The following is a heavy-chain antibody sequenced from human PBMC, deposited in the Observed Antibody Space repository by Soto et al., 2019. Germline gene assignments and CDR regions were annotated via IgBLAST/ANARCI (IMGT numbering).Heavy chain of an antibody. Sequence: PGGSLSLSCAASGFTFSSHWMSWVRQAPGKGLEWVASIKEDGSEKYYMDSVRGRFTISRDNAKNSVYLQINSLRAEDTAVYYCARDLTFDIWGQGTMVTVSS. V-gene: IGHV3-7*01. CDR2: IKEDGSEK. J-gene: IGHJ3*02. CDR1: GFTFSSHW. CDR3: ARDLTFDI.